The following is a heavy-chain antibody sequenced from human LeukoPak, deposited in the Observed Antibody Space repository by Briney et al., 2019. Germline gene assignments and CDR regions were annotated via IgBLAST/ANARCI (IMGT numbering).Heavy chain of an antibody. CDR1: GYTLTELS. CDR2: FDPEDGET. V-gene: IGHV1-24*01. Sequence: ASVKVSCKVSGYTLTELSMHWVRQAPGKGLEWMGGFDPEDGETIYAQKFQGRVTMTEDTSTDTAYMELSRLRSEDTAVYYCATVKGYSYAYYYYYYGMDVWGQGTTVTVSS. CDR3: ATVKGYSYAYYYYYYGMDV. D-gene: IGHD5-18*01. J-gene: IGHJ6*02.